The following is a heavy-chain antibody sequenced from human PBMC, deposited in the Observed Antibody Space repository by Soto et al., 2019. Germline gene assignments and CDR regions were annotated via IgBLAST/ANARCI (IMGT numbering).Heavy chain of an antibody. CDR3: ARGYCSGGNCYSGMDV. Sequence: ASVKVSCKASGYTFTSYYMHWVRQAPGQGLEWMGIINPSGGSTSYAQKFQGRVTMTRDTSTSTVYMELSSLKSEDTAVFYCARGYCSGGNCYSGMDVWGQGTMVTVSS. J-gene: IGHJ6*02. D-gene: IGHD2-15*01. V-gene: IGHV1-46*01. CDR1: GYTFTSYY. CDR2: INPSGGST.